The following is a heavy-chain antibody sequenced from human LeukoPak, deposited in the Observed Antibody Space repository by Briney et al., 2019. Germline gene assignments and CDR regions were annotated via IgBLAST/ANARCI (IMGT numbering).Heavy chain of an antibody. J-gene: IGHJ4*02. CDR3: TRDKQQLDDY. Sequence: PGGSLRLSCAASGFTFSDYYMSWIPQAPGKGLEWVSDISSSSRYANYADSVKGRFTISRDNAKKSLYQQMNSLRAEDTAVYYSTRDKQQLDDYWGQGTLVTVSS. CDR1: GFTFSDYY. V-gene: IGHV3-11*05. CDR2: ISSSSRYA. D-gene: IGHD1-1*01.